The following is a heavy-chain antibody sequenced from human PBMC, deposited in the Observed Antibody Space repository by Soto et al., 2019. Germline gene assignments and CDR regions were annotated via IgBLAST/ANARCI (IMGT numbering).Heavy chain of an antibody. J-gene: IGHJ4*02. CDR1: GGTFSSYA. CDR2: IIPIFGTA. D-gene: IGHD5-12*01. Sequence: QVQLVQSGAEVKTPGSSVKVSCKASGGTFSSYAISWVRQAPGQGLEWMGGIIPIFGTANYAQKFQGRVTITADESTSTAYMELSSLRSEDTAVYYCARGRKDGYNFVCLYWGQGTLVTVSS. CDR3: ARGRKDGYNFVCLY. V-gene: IGHV1-69*01.